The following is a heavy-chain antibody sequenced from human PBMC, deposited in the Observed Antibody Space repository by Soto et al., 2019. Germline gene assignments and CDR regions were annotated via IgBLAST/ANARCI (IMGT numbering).Heavy chain of an antibody. CDR2: ISSSGSTI. CDR3: ARGDSSGYYYGQSFDY. J-gene: IGHJ4*02. Sequence: LRLSCAASGFTFSSYEMNWVRQAPGKGLEWVSYISSSGSTIYYADSVKGRFTISRDNAKNSLYLQMNSLRAEDTAVYYCARGDSSGYYYGQSFDYWGQGTLVTAPQ. CDR1: GFTFSSYE. D-gene: IGHD3-22*01. V-gene: IGHV3-48*03.